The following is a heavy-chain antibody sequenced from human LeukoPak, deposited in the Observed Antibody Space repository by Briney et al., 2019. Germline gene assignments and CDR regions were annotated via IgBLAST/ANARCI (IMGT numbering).Heavy chain of an antibody. Sequence: QASETLSLTCSVSGGSISNYFWTWIRQPPGKGLECIGYIYYSGSTNYNPSLKSRVTISVDTSKNQFSLKMSSVTAADTAVYYCARARDGHINNWFDPWGQGTLVTVSS. CDR3: ARARDGHINNWFDP. V-gene: IGHV4-59*01. CDR1: GGSISNYF. D-gene: IGHD5-24*01. CDR2: IYYSGST. J-gene: IGHJ5*02.